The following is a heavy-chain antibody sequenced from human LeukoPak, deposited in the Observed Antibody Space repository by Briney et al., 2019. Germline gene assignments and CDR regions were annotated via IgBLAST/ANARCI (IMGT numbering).Heavy chain of an antibody. CDR1: GFTVSSNY. J-gene: IGHJ4*02. D-gene: IGHD6-19*01. CDR2: IFGGGSA. Sequence: PGGSLRLSCAASGFTVSSNYMSWVRQAPGKGLEWVSVIFGGGSASYADSVKGRFTISRDNSKNTLYLQMNSLSAEDTAVYYCARDSSGPLYWGQGTLVTVSS. CDR3: ARDSSGPLY. V-gene: IGHV3-66*01.